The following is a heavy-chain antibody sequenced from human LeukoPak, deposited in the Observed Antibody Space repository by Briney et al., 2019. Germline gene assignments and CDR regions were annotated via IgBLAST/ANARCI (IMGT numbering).Heavy chain of an antibody. J-gene: IGHJ4*02. V-gene: IGHV4-34*01. CDR2: INHSGST. CDR1: GGSFSGYY. CDR3: ARDSSGYYFDY. Sequence: SETLSLTCAVYGGSFSGYYWSWIRQPPGKGLEWIGEINHSGSTNYNPSLKSRVTISVDTSKNQFSLKLSSVTAADTAVYYCARDSSGYYFDYWGQGTLVTVSS. D-gene: IGHD3-22*01.